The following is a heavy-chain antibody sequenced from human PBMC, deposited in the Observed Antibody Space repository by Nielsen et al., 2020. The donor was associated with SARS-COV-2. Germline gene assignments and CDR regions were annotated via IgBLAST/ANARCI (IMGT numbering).Heavy chain of an antibody. J-gene: IGHJ4*02. CDR3: ARRGAYHDTSGYYWDYYFDF. V-gene: IGHV4-4*02. D-gene: IGHD3-22*01. Sequence: WIRQPPGKGLEWIGEVYSSGTTNSNPSLKSRVTISVDKSKNQFSLTLSSVTAADSAVYYCARRGAYHDTSGYYWDYYFDFWGQGTVVTVSS. CDR2: VYSSGTT.